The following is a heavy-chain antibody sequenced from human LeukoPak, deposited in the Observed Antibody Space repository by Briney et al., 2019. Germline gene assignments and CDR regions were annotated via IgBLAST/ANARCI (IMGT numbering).Heavy chain of an antibody. CDR3: AKAGSIAVAGIPEDC. V-gene: IGHV3-23*01. J-gene: IGHJ4*02. Sequence: GGSLRLSCAASGFTFSSYAMSWVRQAPGKGLEWVSAISGSGGSTYYADSVKGRFTISRDNSKNTLYLQMNSLRAEDTAVYYCAKAGSIAVAGIPEDCWGQGTLVTVSS. CDR2: ISGSGGST. D-gene: IGHD6-19*01. CDR1: GFTFSSYA.